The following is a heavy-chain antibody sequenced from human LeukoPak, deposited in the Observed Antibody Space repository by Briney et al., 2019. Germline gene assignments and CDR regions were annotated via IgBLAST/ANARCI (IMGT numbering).Heavy chain of an antibody. Sequence: GGSLRLSCAASGFTFSSYWMSWVRQAPGKGLEWVANIKQDGSEKYYVDSVKGRFTISRDNAKNSLYLQMNSLRAEDTAVYYCARSFIRGSYDYFDYWGQGTLVTVSS. V-gene: IGHV3-7*01. D-gene: IGHD3-10*01. J-gene: IGHJ4*02. CDR1: GFTFSSYW. CDR3: ARSFIRGSYDYFDY. CDR2: IKQDGSEK.